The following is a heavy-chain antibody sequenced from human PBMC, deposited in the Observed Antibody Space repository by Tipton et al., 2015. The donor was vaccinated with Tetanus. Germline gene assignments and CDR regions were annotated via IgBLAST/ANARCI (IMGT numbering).Heavy chain of an antibody. CDR3: ARRRSNTSLFFWFDL. CDR1: GYSFSSYY. J-gene: IGHJ5*02. D-gene: IGHD3-16*01. V-gene: IGHV5-51*01. CDR2: IHPGNSDP. Sequence: VQLVQSGAELKKPGESLKISCRGSGYSFSSYYIAWVRQMPARGLEWMGMIHPGNSDPTYSSSLEGGVTVSADTSINTACQQWSSLTESDTAIYYRARRRSNTSLFFWFDLWGQGTPVTVSS.